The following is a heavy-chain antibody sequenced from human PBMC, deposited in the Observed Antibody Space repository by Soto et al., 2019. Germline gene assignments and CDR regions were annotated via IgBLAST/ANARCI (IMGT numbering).Heavy chain of an antibody. J-gene: IGHJ6*02. D-gene: IGHD3-22*01. Sequence: GASVKVSCKASGYTFTSYGISWVRQAPGQGLEWMGWISAYNGNTNYAQKLQGRVTMTTDTSTSTAYMELRSLRSDDTAVYYCARDTYYYDSSGYFYDYYYYGMDVWGQGTTVTVSS. CDR3: ARDTYYYDSSGYFYDYYYYGMDV. CDR1: GYTFTSYG. V-gene: IGHV1-18*01. CDR2: ISAYNGNT.